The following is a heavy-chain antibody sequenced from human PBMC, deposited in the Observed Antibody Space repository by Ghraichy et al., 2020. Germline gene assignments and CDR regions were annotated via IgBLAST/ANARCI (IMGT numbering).Heavy chain of an antibody. CDR1: GASISSSSYY. J-gene: IGHJ4*02. Sequence: SETLSLTCTVSGASISSSSYYWGWIRQPPGKGLEWIGSIYYSGSTYYNPSLKSRVTISVDTSKNQFSLKLSSVTAADTAVYYCARHDYYDSRLPDYWGQGTLVTVSS. CDR3: ARHDYYDSRLPDY. V-gene: IGHV4-39*01. D-gene: IGHD3-22*01. CDR2: IYYSGST.